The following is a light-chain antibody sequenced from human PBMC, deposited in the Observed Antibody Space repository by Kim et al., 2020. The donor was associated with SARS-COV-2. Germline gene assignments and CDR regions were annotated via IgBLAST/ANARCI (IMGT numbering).Light chain of an antibody. V-gene: IGKV1-9*01. J-gene: IGKJ4*01. CDR3: QHLNGYPL. CDR1: QGINSY. CDR2: GAS. Sequence: IQLTQSPSSLSASVGDRVTITCRASQGINSYLAWYQQSPGKAPKLLIYGASTLQSGVPSRFSGSGSGTDFTLTISSLQPEDFATYCCQHLNGYPLFGGGTKVDIK.